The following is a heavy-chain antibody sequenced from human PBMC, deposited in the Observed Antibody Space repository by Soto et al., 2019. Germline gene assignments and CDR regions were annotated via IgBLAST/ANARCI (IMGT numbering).Heavy chain of an antibody. D-gene: IGHD3-10*01. Sequence: QVQLQQWGAGLLKPSETLSLTCVVYGGSLSGVYWTWIRQPPGKGLEWIGEINHSGSTNYNPSLKSRVTISVDTSKNQFSLKLSSVTAADTAVYYCARGRTYYYGSGSYYSNCFDHWGQGTLVTVSS. V-gene: IGHV4-34*01. CDR2: INHSGST. CDR1: GGSLSGVY. CDR3: ARGRTYYYGSGSYYSNCFDH. J-gene: IGHJ4*02.